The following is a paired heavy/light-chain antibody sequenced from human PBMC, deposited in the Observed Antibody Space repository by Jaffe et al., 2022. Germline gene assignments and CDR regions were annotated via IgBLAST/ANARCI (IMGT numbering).Light chain of an antibody. V-gene: IGLV2-23*02. Sequence: QSALTQPASVSGSPGQSITISCTGTSSDVGSYNLVSWYQQHPGKAPKLMIYEVSKRPSGVSNRFSGSKSGNTASLTISGLQAEDEADYYCCSYAGSSIFWVFGGGTKLTVL. CDR1: SSDVGSYNL. CDR3: CSYAGSSIFWV. J-gene: IGLJ3*02. CDR2: EVS.
Heavy chain of an antibody. CDR3: ARGGSIAARPRGSGTYWYFDL. V-gene: IGHV4-34*01. Sequence: QVQLQQWGAGLLKPSETLSLTCAVYGGSFSGYYWSWIRQPPGKGLEWIGEINHSGSTNYNPSLKSRVTISVDTSKNQFSLKLSSVTAADTAVYYCARGGSIAARPRGSGTYWYFDLWGRGTLVTVSS. CDR1: GGSFSGYY. D-gene: IGHD6-6*01. CDR2: INHSGST. J-gene: IGHJ2*01.